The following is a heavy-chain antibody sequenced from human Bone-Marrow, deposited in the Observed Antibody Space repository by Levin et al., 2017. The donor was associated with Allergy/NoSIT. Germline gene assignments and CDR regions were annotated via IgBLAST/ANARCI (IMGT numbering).Heavy chain of an antibody. D-gene: IGHD1-26*01. Sequence: ASETLSLTCAVSGGSISSGGYSWSWIRQPPGKGLEWIGYIYHSGSTYYNPSLKSRVTISVDRSKNQFSLKLSSVTAADTAVYYCARAPWEGPYYEKQYFDYWGQGTLVTVSS. V-gene: IGHV4-30-2*01. CDR3: ARAPWEGPYYEKQYFDY. CDR1: GGSISSGGYS. J-gene: IGHJ4*02. CDR2: IYHSGST.